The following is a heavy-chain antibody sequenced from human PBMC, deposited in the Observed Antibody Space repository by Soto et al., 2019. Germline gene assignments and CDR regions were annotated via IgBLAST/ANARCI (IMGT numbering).Heavy chain of an antibody. D-gene: IGHD6-13*01. Sequence: EVQLVESGGGLVKPGGSLRLSCAASGFTFSSYSMNWVRQAPGKGLEWVSSISSSSSYIYYADSVKGRFTISRDNAKNSLFMQLYGLRAEDTALYYCARAPAHGYSSSWYAFDYWGQGTLVIVSS. J-gene: IGHJ4*02. CDR3: ARAPAHGYSSSWYAFDY. V-gene: IGHV3-21*01. CDR2: ISSSSSYI. CDR1: GFTFSSYS.